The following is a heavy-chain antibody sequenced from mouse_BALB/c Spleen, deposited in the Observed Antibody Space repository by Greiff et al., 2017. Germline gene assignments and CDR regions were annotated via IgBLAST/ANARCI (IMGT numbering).Heavy chain of an antibody. Sequence: EVMLVESGGGLVQPGGSLRLSCATSGFTFTDYYMSWVRQPPGKALEWLGFIRNKANGYTTEYSASVKGRFTISRDNSQSILYLQMNTLRAEDSATYYCARDIRYYGSSSGWFAYWGQGTLVTVSA. CDR1: GFTFTDYY. D-gene: IGHD1-1*01. CDR3: ARDIRYYGSSSGWFAY. CDR2: IRNKANGYTT. V-gene: IGHV7-3*02. J-gene: IGHJ3*01.